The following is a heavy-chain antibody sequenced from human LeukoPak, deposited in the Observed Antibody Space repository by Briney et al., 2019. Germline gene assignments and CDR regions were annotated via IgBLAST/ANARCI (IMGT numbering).Heavy chain of an antibody. D-gene: IGHD6-6*01. CDR3: ARGPNSNWSGLDF. CDR1: GFSFSGHW. CDR2: ISPTGSTT. Sequence: GGSQRLSCIASGFSFSGHWMHWTRQLPGKGLVRVSRISPTGSTTSYADSVKGRFTVSRDNAKNTLYLQVNNLRAEDTAVYYCARGPNSNWSGLDFRGQGTLLTVSS. V-gene: IGHV3-74*01. J-gene: IGHJ4*02.